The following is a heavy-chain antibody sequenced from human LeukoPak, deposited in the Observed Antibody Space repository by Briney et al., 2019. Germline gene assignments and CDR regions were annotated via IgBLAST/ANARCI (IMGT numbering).Heavy chain of an antibody. CDR3: SKQVDFDPADALDV. CDR1: GFAFGSYA. J-gene: IGHJ3*01. Sequence: GGSLRLSCAASGFAFGSYAMGWVRQAPGKGLEWVSAISGSDDSTYYADSVRGRFTTSGDKSKNTLYLQMNSLRAEDTAVYYCSKQVDFDPADALDVWGQGTMVTVSS. CDR2: ISGSDDST. V-gene: IGHV3-23*01. D-gene: IGHD3-9*01.